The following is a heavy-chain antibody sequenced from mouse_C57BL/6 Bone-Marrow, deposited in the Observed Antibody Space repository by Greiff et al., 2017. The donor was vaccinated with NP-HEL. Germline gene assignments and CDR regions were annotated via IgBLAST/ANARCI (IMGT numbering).Heavy chain of an antibody. Sequence: QVQLKESGAELVKPGASVKLSCKASGYTFTEYTIHWVKQRSGQGLEWIGWFYPGSGSIKYNEKFKDKATLTADKSSSTVYMELSRLTSEDSAVYFGARHEENWPWFAYWGQGTLVTVSA. CDR1: GYTFTEYT. CDR3: ARHEENWPWFAY. J-gene: IGHJ3*01. CDR2: FYPGSGSI. D-gene: IGHD4-1*01. V-gene: IGHV1-62-2*01.